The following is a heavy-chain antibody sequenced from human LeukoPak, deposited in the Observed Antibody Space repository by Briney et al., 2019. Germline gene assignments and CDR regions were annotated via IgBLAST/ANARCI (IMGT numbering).Heavy chain of an antibody. J-gene: IGHJ3*02. CDR2: ISYDGSNK. Sequence: GWSLRLSCSASGFTFSTYAMHWVRQAPGKGLEWVAVISYDGSNKYYADSVKGRFTISRDNSKNTLYLQMNSLRAEDTAVYYCATEISITGTTVPDAFDIWGQGTMVTVSS. V-gene: IGHV3-30-3*01. D-gene: IGHD1-7*01. CDR3: ATEISITGTTVPDAFDI. CDR1: GFTFSTYA.